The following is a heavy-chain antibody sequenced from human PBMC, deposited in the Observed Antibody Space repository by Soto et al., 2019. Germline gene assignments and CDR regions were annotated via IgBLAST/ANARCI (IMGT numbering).Heavy chain of an antibody. CDR3: ARAVMQRRLRFDL. V-gene: IGHV3-64D*06. J-gene: IGHJ2*01. Sequence: GGSLRLSCSASGFNFGTYDVHWVRQAPAKGLEFVAGISPNGAATYYADSVKGRSTISRDNSKNTLYLQMSSLTPDDTAVYYCARAVMQRRLRFDLWGRGTLVTSPQ. CDR1: GFNFGTYD. CDR2: ISPNGAAT. D-gene: IGHD3-16*01.